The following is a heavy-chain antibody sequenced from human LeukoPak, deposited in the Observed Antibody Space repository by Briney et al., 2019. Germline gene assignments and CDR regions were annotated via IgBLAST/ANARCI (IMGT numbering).Heavy chain of an antibody. V-gene: IGHV4-39*01. CDR3: ARNDYGDYLGY. CDR2: IYYSGST. CDR1: GGSISSSSYY. D-gene: IGHD4-17*01. J-gene: IGHJ4*02. Sequence: SETLSLTCTVSGGSISSSSYYWGWIRQPPGKGLEWIGSIYYSGSTYYNLSLKSRVTISVDTSKNQFSLKLSSVTAADTAVYYCARNDYGDYLGYWGQGTLVTVSS.